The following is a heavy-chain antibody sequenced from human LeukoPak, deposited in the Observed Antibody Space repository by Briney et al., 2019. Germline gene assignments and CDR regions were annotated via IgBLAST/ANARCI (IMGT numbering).Heavy chain of an antibody. Sequence: GGSLRLSCAASGFTFSSYWMHWVRQAPGKGLVWVSRINSDGSSTSYADSVKGRFTISRDNAKNTLYLQMNSLRAEDSAVYYCARAPPNHDYGDYGPLNYYYYMDVWGKGTTVTISS. D-gene: IGHD4-17*01. CDR1: GFTFSSYW. CDR2: INSDGSST. V-gene: IGHV3-74*01. CDR3: ARAPPNHDYGDYGPLNYYYYMDV. J-gene: IGHJ6*03.